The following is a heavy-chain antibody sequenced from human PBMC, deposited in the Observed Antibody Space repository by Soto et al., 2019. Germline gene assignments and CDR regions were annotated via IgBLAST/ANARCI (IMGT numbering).Heavy chain of an antibody. J-gene: IGHJ6*02. CDR2: IIPIFGTA. CDR1: GATFRTYA. V-gene: IGHV1-69*13. Sequence: SVKVSCKASGATFRTYAISWVRRPPGQGLEGMGGIIPIFGTANYAQKFQGRVTITADESTSTAYMELSSLRSEDTAVYYCARANIRGYTRVPYYYYGMDVWGQGTTVTVSS. CDR3: ARANIRGYTRVPYYYYGMDV. D-gene: IGHD5-12*01.